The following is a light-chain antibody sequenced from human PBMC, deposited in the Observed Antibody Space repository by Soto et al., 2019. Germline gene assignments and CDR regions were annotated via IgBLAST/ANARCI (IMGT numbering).Light chain of an antibody. CDR2: DVS. V-gene: IGLV2-14*01. Sequence: QSVLTQPASVSGSPGQSITISCTGTSSDVGGYNYVSWYQQHPGKAPKLMIYDVSNRPSGVSNRFSGSKSGNTASLTISGLQAEDEADYYCSSSTSSSIVVFGGGTKVTVL. CDR1: SSDVGGYNY. CDR3: SSSTSSSIVV. J-gene: IGLJ2*01.